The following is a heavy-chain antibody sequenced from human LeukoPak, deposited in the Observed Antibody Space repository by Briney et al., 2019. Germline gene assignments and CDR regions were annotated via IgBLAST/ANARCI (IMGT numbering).Heavy chain of an antibody. V-gene: IGHV7-4-1*02. J-gene: IGHJ5*02. CDR3: ARNIAASDL. CDR2: INTNSGNP. Sequence: RASVKVSCKASGYTLSNNAINWVRQAPGQGLEWMGWINTNSGNPTYAQGFTGRFVFSLDTSVGTAYLQITSLKAEDTALYYCARNIAASDLWGQGTLVTVSS. D-gene: IGHD6-13*01. CDR1: GYTLSNNA.